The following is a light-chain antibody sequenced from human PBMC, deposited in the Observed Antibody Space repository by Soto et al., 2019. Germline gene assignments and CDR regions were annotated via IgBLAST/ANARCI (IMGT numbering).Light chain of an antibody. Sequence: EIVLTQSPGTLSLSPGERATLSCRASQSVNSNYLAWYQQKPGQRPRVLMYGASSRATGIPDRFSGSGSGTDFTLTISRLEPEDFAVYYCQQYETSPRTFGQGTKVEIK. CDR2: GAS. V-gene: IGKV3-20*01. J-gene: IGKJ1*01. CDR1: QSVNSNY. CDR3: QQYETSPRT.